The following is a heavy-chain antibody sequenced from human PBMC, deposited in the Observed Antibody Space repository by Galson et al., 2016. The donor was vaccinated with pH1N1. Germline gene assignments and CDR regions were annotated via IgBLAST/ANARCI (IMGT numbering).Heavy chain of an antibody. CDR3: AGESGYYVRGDRQH. CDR2: ILAIFGTA. Sequence: SVKVSCRASGGIFRSYAISWVRQAPGQGPEWMGGILAIFGTAKYAQKFQGRLTITADGSTTTAYMELSSLRSGDTAVYYCAGESGYYVRGDRQHWGQGSLVSVSS. V-gene: IGHV1-69*13. D-gene: IGHD3-22*01. CDR1: GGIFRSYA. J-gene: IGHJ1*01.